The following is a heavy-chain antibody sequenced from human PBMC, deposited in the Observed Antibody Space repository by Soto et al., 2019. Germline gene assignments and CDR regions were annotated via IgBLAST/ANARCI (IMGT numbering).Heavy chain of an antibody. J-gene: IGHJ6*02. CDR1: GGSFSCYY. CDR2: INHSGST. V-gene: IGHV4-34*01. D-gene: IGHD1-20*01. Sequence: PSETLSLTCAVYGGSFSCYYWSWVRQPPGKGLEWIGDINHSGSTNYKPSLKSRVTTSVDTAKNQFSLKLSSVTAADTAVYYCARGXLSSYSITSSYYYGMDVWGQGTTVTVSS. CDR3: ARGXLSSYSITSSYYYGMDV.